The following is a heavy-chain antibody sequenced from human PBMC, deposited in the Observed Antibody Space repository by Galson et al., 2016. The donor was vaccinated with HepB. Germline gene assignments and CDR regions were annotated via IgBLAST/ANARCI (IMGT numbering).Heavy chain of an antibody. CDR2: ITTTRFGGKT. CDR3: TRGQTADGWSFAY. J-gene: IGHJ4*02. V-gene: IGHV3-49*04. D-gene: IGHD6-19*01. Sequence: SLRLSCATSGFSFGDNAMNWVRQAPGKGLEWVGFITTTRFGGKTEYAASVKGRFTISRDDSKSIAYLQMSSLKTEDTAVYFCTRGQTADGWSFAYWGQGTLVTVSS. CDR1: GFSFGDNA.